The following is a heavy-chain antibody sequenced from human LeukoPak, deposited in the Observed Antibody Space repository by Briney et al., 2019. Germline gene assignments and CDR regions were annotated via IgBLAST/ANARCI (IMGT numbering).Heavy chain of an antibody. J-gene: IGHJ4*02. D-gene: IGHD1-26*01. Sequence: PGGSLRLSCAASGFTFSSYWMNWVRQAPGKGLVWVSRIKSDESTTGYADSVKGRFTIYRDNARNTLYLQMNSLRTEDTAVYYCARGDGGSYGGRFDYWGQGTLVTVSS. CDR3: ARGDGGSYGGRFDY. V-gene: IGHV3-74*01. CDR1: GFTFSSYW. CDR2: IKSDESTT.